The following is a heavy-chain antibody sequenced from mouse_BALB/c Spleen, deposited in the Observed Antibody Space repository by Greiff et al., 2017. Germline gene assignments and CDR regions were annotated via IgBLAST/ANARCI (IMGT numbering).Heavy chain of an antibody. CDR2: ISSGSSTI. V-gene: IGHV5-17*02. CDR1: GFTFCSFG. Sequence: EVHLVESGGGLVQPGGSRKLSCAASGFTFCSFGMHWVRQAPEKGLEWVAYISSGSSTIYYADTVKGRFTISRDNPKNTLFLQMTSLRSEDTAMYYCASRYDYYYAMDYWGQGTSVTVSS. CDR3: ASRYDYYYAMDY. D-gene: IGHD2-14*01. J-gene: IGHJ4*01.